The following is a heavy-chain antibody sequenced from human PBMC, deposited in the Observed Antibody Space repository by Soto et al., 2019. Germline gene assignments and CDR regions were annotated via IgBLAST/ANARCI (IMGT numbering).Heavy chain of an antibody. Sequence: SETLSLTCNVSGGSVRRGETYWSWIRQSPGNGLEWIGYIHYSGSTYYNPSLRSRVTMSLDMSKNQFSLQLSSVTAADTAVYFCDRGDSSGYEHSWLDSWGQGTLVTVSS. CDR2: IHYSGST. J-gene: IGHJ5*01. D-gene: IGHD3-22*01. CDR1: GGSVRRGETY. CDR3: DRGDSSGYEHSWLDS. V-gene: IGHV4-30-4*01.